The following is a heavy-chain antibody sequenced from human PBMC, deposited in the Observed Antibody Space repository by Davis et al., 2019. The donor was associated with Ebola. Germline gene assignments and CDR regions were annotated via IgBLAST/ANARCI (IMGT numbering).Heavy chain of an antibody. CDR2: IYHSEST. D-gene: IGHD3-16*01. J-gene: IGHJ4*02. Sequence: MPSETLSLTCAVSGGSISSNYWWSWVRQPPGKGLEWTGEIYHSESTNYNPSLKSRVTISVDTSKNQFSLSLNSVTAADTAVYYCARTDYTRYFDYWGQGTVVTVSS. CDR1: GGSISSNYW. CDR3: ARTDYTRYFDY. V-gene: IGHV4-4*02.